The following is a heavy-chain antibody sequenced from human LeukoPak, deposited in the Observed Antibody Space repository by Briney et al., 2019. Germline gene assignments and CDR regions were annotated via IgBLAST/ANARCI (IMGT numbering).Heavy chain of an antibody. V-gene: IGHV4-59*04. J-gene: IGHJ5*01. CDR2: IYYSGIT. CDR1: GVSISGYY. Sequence: SETLSLTCSVSGVSISGYYWSWIWQPPGKGLEWIGIIYYSGITHYNPSLKSRVTILVDTSKNQFSLKLSSVTDADTAVYYCARVRRSLNWFDSWGQGTLVTVSS. CDR3: ARVRRSLNWFDS. D-gene: IGHD3-3*01.